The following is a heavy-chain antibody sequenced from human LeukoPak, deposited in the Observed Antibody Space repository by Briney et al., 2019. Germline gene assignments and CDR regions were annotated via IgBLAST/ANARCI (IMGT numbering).Heavy chain of an antibody. J-gene: IGHJ5*02. D-gene: IGHD6-19*01. CDR2: IYSGGST. V-gene: IGHV3-53*05. CDR3: AKDVGYSSGWFPT. CDR1: GFTVSSNY. Sequence: GGSLRLSCAASGFTVSSNYMSWVRQAPGKGLEWVSVIYSGGSTYYADSVKGRFTISRDNSKNTLYLQMNSLRAEDTAVYYCAKDVGYSSGWFPTWGQGTLVTVSS.